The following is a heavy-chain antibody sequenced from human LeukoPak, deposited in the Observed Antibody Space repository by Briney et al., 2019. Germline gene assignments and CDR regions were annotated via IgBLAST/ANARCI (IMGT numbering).Heavy chain of an antibody. D-gene: IGHD4-17*01. CDR1: GYSFTSYW. CDR2: IYPGDSDT. Sequence: GESLKISCKGSGYSFTSYWIGWVRQMPGRGLEWMGIIYPGDSDTRYSPSFQGQVTIPADKSISTAYLQWSSLKASDTAMYYCARSLYGDYAYFDYWGQGTLVTVSS. V-gene: IGHV5-51*01. CDR3: ARSLYGDYAYFDY. J-gene: IGHJ4*02.